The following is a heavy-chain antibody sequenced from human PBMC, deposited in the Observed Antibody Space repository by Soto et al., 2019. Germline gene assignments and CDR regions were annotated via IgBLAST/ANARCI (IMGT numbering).Heavy chain of an antibody. CDR3: ARDVWPGSSGYYLAAFDI. CDR2: IKGDGSAK. Sequence: EVQLVESGGGLVQPGGSLRLSCAASGFTFGNYWMTWVRQAPGKGLEWVANIKGDGSAKSYLDSVRGRFTVSRDNAENSLFLQMNILRGEDAALYYCARDVWPGSSGYYLAAFDIWGQGTRVTVS. J-gene: IGHJ3*02. D-gene: IGHD6-25*01. CDR1: GFTFGNYW. V-gene: IGHV3-7*05.